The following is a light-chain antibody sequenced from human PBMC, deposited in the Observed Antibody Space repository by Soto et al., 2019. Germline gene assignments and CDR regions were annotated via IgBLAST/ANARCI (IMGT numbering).Light chain of an antibody. CDR1: SSDVGSYNL. V-gene: IGLV2-23*02. CDR3: CSYAGSSTHYV. CDR2: EVT. J-gene: IGLJ1*01. Sequence: SVLTQPASVSGSPGESITISCPGTSSDVGSYNLVSWYQQHPGKAPKLMIFEVTKRPSGVSSRFSGSKSDNTASLTISGLQTEDEADYYCCSYAGSSTHYVFGTGTKVTVL.